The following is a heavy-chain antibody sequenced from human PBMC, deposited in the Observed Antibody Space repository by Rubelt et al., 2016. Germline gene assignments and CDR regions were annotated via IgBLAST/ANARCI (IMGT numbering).Heavy chain of an antibody. J-gene: IGHJ4*02. CDR2: VHYSGST. CDR1: GGSISSYY. D-gene: IGHD6-13*01. V-gene: IGHV4-59*08. CDR3: ARAGSSLRF. Sequence: GLVKPSETLSLTCTVSGGSISSYYWSWIRQPPGKGLEWIGYVHYSGSTDYNPSLKSRVTISVDTPKKQLSLKVRSVTAADTAVYFCARAGSSLRFWGQGTLVTVSS.